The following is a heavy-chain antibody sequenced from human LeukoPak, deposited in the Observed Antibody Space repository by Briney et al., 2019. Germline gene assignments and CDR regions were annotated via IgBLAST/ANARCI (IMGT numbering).Heavy chain of an antibody. V-gene: IGHV3-48*02. D-gene: IGHD5-18*01. CDR1: GFTFSSYS. J-gene: IGHJ4*02. CDR2: ISSDSSTI. CDR3: ARVGYTYGYLFDY. Sequence: PGGSLRLSCAASGFTFSSYSMDWVRQAPGKGLGWVSYISSDSSTIYYADSVKGRFTSSRDNAKNSLYLQMNSLRDEDTAVYYCARVGYTYGYLFDYWGQGTLVTVSS.